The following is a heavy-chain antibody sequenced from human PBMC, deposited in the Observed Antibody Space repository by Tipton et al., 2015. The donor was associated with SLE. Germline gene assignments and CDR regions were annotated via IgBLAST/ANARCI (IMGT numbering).Heavy chain of an antibody. CDR3: ASVSSSSGGDYYYYMDV. CDR2: IYHSGST. Sequence: TLSLTCTVSGYSISSGYYWGWIRQPPGKGLEWIGSIYHSGSTYYNPSLKSRVTISVDTSKNQFSLKLSSVTAADTAVYYCASVSSSSGGDYYYYMDVWGKGTTVTVSS. V-gene: IGHV4-38-2*02. J-gene: IGHJ6*03. D-gene: IGHD6-6*01. CDR1: GYSISSGYY.